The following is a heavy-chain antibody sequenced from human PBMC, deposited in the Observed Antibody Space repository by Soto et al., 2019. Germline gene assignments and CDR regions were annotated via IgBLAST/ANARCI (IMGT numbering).Heavy chain of an antibody. CDR1: GGTFSSYA. V-gene: IGHV1-69*01. CDR2: IIPIFGTA. Sequence: QVQLVQSGAEVKKPGSSVKVSCKASGGTFSSYAISWVRQAPGQGLEWMGGIIPIFGTANYAQKFQGRVTITADESTSTAYMELSSLRSEDTAVYYCARGAGSSPAPLCYYGMDVWGQGTTVTVSS. CDR3: ARGAGSSPAPLCYYGMDV. J-gene: IGHJ6*02. D-gene: IGHD6-13*01.